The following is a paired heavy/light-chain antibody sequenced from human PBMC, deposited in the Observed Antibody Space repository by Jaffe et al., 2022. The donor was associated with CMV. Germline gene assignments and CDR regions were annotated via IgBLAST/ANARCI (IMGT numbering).Heavy chain of an antibody. J-gene: IGHJ4*02. CDR3: VRTAMYSNGWGGGDY. D-gene: IGHD6-19*01. CDR1: GFTFSNYA. Sequence: EVQLVESGGGLVQPGGSLRLSCSASGFTFSNYAMHWVRQAPGKGLEYVSTISPNGDSTYYANSVKGRFTISRDNSKNTLYLQMSGQRPEDTAVYYCVRTAMYSNGWGGGDYWGQGTLVTVSS. CDR2: ISPNGDST. V-gene: IGHV3-64D*06.
Light chain of an antibody. V-gene: IGKV3-15*01. CDR1: QSVRSH. CDR2: DAS. CDR3: QHYNNWPPYT. Sequence: EIVMTQFPATLSVSPGDRAILSCRASQSVRSHLAWYQQKPGQAPRLLIYDASTRATGIAARFSGSGSGTEFTLTISSLQSEDFAVYYCQHYNNWPPYTFGQGTKLEIK. J-gene: IGKJ2*01.